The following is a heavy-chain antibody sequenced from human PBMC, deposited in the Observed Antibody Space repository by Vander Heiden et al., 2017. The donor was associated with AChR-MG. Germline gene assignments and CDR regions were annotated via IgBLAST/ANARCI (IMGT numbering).Heavy chain of an antibody. CDR3: AKDRGGRWLQGMDV. D-gene: IGHD3-10*01. J-gene: IGHJ6*02. CDR1: GFTFGRNG. CDR2: ISYDGSNK. Sequence: QVQLVESGGGVVQPGRSLRLLCAASGFTFGRNGMHWVGQGPGKGLEWVAVISYDGSNKYYADSVKGRFTISRDNSKNTLYLQMNSLRAEDTAVYYCAKDRGGRWLQGMDVWGQGTTVTVSS. V-gene: IGHV3-30*18.